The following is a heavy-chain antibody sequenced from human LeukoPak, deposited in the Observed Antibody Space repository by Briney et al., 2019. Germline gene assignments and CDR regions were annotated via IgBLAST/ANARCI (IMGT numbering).Heavy chain of an antibody. CDR2: IDYSGST. CDR3: ARRSSSWDCFDY. D-gene: IGHD6-13*01. Sequence: SETLSLTCTVSGGSINSHNYYWGWIRQPPGNGLEWIGSIDYSGSTYYNPSLESRVTISVDTSKNQFSLKLSSVNAADTAMYYCARRSSSWDCFDYWGQGTLVTVSS. J-gene: IGHJ4*02. V-gene: IGHV4-39*01. CDR1: GGSINSHNYY.